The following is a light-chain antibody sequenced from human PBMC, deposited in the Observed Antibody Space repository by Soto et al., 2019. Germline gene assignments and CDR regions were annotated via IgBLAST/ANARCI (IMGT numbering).Light chain of an antibody. CDR2: GAS. CDR1: QSVSSSY. V-gene: IGKV3-20*01. CDR3: QQYGSSPRT. Sequence: EIVLTQSPGALSLSPGERATLSCGASQSVSSSYLAWYQQKTGQAPRLLIYGASTRATGITDRFSGSGSGTDFTLTISRLEAEDFAVYFCQQYGSSPRTFGQGTKVEIK. J-gene: IGKJ1*01.